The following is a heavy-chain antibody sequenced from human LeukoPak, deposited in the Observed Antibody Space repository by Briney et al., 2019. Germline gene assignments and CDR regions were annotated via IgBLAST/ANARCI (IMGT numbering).Heavy chain of an antibody. CDR1: GFTLDDYA. J-gene: IGHJ4*02. CDR2: ISWNSGSI. D-gene: IGHD6-19*01. V-gene: IGHV3-9*01. Sequence: PGRSLRLSCAASGFTLDDYAMHWVRQVPGKGLEWVSGISWNSGSIAYADSLKGRFTISRDNAKNSLYLQMNSLRAEDTAFYYCAKDKVAVADYYFDHWGQGTLVTVSS. CDR3: AKDKVAVADYYFDH.